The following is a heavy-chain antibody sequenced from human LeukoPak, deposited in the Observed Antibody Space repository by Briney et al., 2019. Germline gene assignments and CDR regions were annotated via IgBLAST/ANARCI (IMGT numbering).Heavy chain of an antibody. J-gene: IGHJ4*02. D-gene: IGHD5-24*01. CDR1: GFTFSSYA. Sequence: GGSLRLSCAASGFTFSSYAMSWVRQAPGKGLEWVSAISGSGGSTYYADSVKGRFTISRDNSKNTLYLQMNSLRAEDTAIYYCAKAVEMATIPFDYWGQGTLVTVSS. CDR2: ISGSGGST. V-gene: IGHV3-23*01. CDR3: AKAVEMATIPFDY.